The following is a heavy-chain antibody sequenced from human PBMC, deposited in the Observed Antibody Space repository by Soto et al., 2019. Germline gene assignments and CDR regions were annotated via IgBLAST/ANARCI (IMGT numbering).Heavy chain of an antibody. CDR3: AKLYRQQLVRVYYGMDV. CDR1: GFTFSSYA. CDR2: ISGSGGST. Sequence: GGSLRLSCAASGFTFSSYAMSWVRQAPGKGLEWVSAISGSGGSTYYADSVKGRFTISRDNSKNTLYLQMNSLRAEDTAVYYCAKLYRQQLVRVYYGMDVWGQGTTVTFSS. J-gene: IGHJ6*02. D-gene: IGHD6-13*01. V-gene: IGHV3-23*01.